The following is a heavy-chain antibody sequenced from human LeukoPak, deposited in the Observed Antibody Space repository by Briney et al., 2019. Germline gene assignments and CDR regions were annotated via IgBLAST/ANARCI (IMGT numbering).Heavy chain of an antibody. CDR3: ARDNSPPSLGYCSSTSCYTDWFDP. D-gene: IGHD2-2*02. CDR2: INHSGST. Sequence: SETLSLTCAVYGGSFSGYYWSWIRQPPGEGLEWIGEINHSGSTNYNPSLKSRVTISVDTSKNQFSLKLSSVTAADTAVYYCARDNSPPSLGYCSSTSCYTDWFDPWGQGTLVTVSS. V-gene: IGHV4-34*01. J-gene: IGHJ5*02. CDR1: GGSFSGYY.